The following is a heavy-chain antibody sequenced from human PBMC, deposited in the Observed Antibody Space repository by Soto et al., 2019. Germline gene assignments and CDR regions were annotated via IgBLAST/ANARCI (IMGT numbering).Heavy chain of an antibody. D-gene: IGHD3-10*01. Sequence: QVQLQQWGAGLLKPSETLSLTCAVYGGSFSGYYWSWIRQPPGKGLEWIGEINHSGSTNYNPSLKSRVTISVDTSKNQVSLKLSSVTAADTAVYYCARVRRITMVRGPIDYWGQGTLVTVSS. CDR3: ARVRRITMVRGPIDY. CDR2: INHSGST. J-gene: IGHJ4*02. V-gene: IGHV4-34*01. CDR1: GGSFSGYY.